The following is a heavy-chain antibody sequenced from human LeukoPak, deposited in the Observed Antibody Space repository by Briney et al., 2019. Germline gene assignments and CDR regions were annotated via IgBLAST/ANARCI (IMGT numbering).Heavy chain of an antibody. CDR1: GFIFSSYG. V-gene: IGHV3-30*02. CDR3: ATIFGVVIKYYYYMDV. J-gene: IGHJ6*03. Sequence: PGGSLRLSCAASGFIFSSYGMHWVRQAPGKGLEWVAFIRYDGSNKYYADSVKGRFTISRDNSKNTLYLQMNSLRAEDTAVYYCATIFGVVIKYYYYMDVWGKGTTVTVSS. CDR2: IRYDGSNK. D-gene: IGHD3-3*01.